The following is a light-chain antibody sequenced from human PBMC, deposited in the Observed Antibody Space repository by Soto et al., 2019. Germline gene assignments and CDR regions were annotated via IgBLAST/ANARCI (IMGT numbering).Light chain of an antibody. CDR1: QGISNY. Sequence: DIQLTQSPSFLSASVGDRVTITCRASQGISNYLAWYQQKAGKAPKLLIHTASTLQSGVPSRFSGSGSETEFTLSISSLQPEDFATYFCQQIYSAPLTFGGGTKVDIK. V-gene: IGKV1-9*01. J-gene: IGKJ4*01. CDR2: TAS. CDR3: QQIYSAPLT.